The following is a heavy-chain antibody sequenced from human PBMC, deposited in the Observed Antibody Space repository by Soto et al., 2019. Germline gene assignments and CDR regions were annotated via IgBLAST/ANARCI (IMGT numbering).Heavy chain of an antibody. CDR3: AREYIYSHAFDI. CDR2: IWYDGSNK. V-gene: IGHV3-33*01. J-gene: IGHJ3*02. CDR1: GFTFSSYG. Sequence: ESGGGVVQPGRSLRLSCAASGFTFSSYGMHWVRQAPGKGLEWVAVIWYDGSNKYYADSVKGRFTISRDNSKNTLYLQMNSLIAEDTAVYDWAREYIYSHAFDIWGQGTMVTGSS. D-gene: IGHD2-15*01.